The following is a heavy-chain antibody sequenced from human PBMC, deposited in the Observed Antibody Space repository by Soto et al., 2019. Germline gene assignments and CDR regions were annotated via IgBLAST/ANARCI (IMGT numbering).Heavy chain of an antibody. D-gene: IGHD2-21*02. CDR1: GGSITDYS. CDR2: IFSSGST. J-gene: IGHJ5*02. Sequence: SETLSLTCTVSGGSITDYSWVWIRQPAGKGLEWIGRIFSSGSTNYNPSLKGRITMSLDTSKNQFSLKLNSANATDTAVYFCARDQGVVVTADNWFDPWGQGILVTVSS. CDR3: ARDQGVVVTADNWFDP. V-gene: IGHV4-4*07.